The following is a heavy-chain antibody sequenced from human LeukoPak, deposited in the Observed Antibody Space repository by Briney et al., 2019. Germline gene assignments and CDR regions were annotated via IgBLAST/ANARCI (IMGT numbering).Heavy chain of an antibody. D-gene: IGHD3-10*01. CDR3: ARELTALLWFGELGY. J-gene: IGHJ4*02. Sequence: GRSLRLSCAASGFTFSSYAMHCVRQTPGKGLEWVAVMSYDGDNKFYAASVKGRFTISRDNSKNALYLQMHSLRAEDTAVYYCARELTALLWFGELGYWGQGPLVTVSS. CDR1: GFTFSSYA. V-gene: IGHV3-30*04. CDR2: MSYDGDNK.